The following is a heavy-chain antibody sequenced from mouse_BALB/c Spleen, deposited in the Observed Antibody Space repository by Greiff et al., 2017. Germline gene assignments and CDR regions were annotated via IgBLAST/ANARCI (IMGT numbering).Heavy chain of an antibody. CDR3: ARNWDYDYDGRGFAY. Sequence: VQLQQSGPGLVQPSQSLSITCTVSGFSLTSYGVHWVRQSPGKGLEWLGVIWSGGSTDYNAAFISRLSISKDNSKSQVFFKMNSLQANDTAIYYCARNWDYDYDGRGFAYWGQGTLVTVSA. CDR2: IWSGGST. J-gene: IGHJ3*01. CDR1: GFSLTSYG. V-gene: IGHV2-2*02. D-gene: IGHD2-4*01.